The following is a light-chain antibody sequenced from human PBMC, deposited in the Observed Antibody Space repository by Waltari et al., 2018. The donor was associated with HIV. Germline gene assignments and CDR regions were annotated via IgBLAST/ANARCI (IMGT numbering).Light chain of an antibody. CDR1: QTLFYSSNNKNY. Sequence: DIVMTQSPDSLTVSLGERATINCKSNQTLFYSSNNKNYLACYQQKPRQPPKLLIYWASSRESGVPERFIGSGSVTNFSLTITSLQAEDVAIYYCQQYFNTPYTFGRGTKVEI. CDR3: QQYFNTPYT. J-gene: IGKJ2*01. CDR2: WAS. V-gene: IGKV4-1*01.